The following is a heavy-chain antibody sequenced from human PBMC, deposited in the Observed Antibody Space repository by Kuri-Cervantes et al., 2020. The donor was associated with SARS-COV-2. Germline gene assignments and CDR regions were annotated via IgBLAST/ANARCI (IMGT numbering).Heavy chain of an antibody. CDR2: ISYDGSNK. D-gene: IGHD6-13*01. V-gene: IGHV3-30*01. CDR1: GFTFSSYA. CDR3: ASSGQQLESYNWFDP. Sequence: GESLKISCAASGFTFSSYAMHWVRQAPGKGLEWVAVISYDGSNKYYADSVKGRFTISRDSSKNTLYLQMNSLRAEDTAVYYCASSGQQLESYNWFDPWGQGTRVTVSS. J-gene: IGHJ5*01.